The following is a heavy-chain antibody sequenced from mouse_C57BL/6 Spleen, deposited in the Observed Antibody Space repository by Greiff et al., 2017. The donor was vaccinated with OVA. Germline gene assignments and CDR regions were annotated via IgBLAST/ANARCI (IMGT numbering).Heavy chain of an antibody. D-gene: IGHD2-5*01. V-gene: IGHV5-12*01. CDR1: GFTFSDYY. J-gene: IGHJ4*01. CDR3: ARGGYSNYEAMDY. Sequence: EVQLQESGGGLVQPGGSLKLSCAASGFTFSDYYMYWVRQTPEKRLEWVAYISNGGGSTYYPDTVKGRFTISRDNAKNTLYLQMSRLKSEDTAMYYGARGGYSNYEAMDYWGQGTSVTVSS. CDR2: ISNGGGST.